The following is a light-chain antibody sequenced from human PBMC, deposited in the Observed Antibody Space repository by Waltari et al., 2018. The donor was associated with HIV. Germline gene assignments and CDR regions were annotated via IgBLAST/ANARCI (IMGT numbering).Light chain of an antibody. CDR3: QQSYSTLMYT. V-gene: IGKV1-39*01. J-gene: IGKJ2*01. CDR2: GAS. Sequence: DIQMTQSPSSLSAFVGDSVTITCRASQSISTYLNCYQEKPGKAPNLLIYGASSLHSGVPSRFSGSGSGTEFTLTISSLQLEDFAAYYCQQSYSTLMYTFGQGTKLEIK. CDR1: QSISTY.